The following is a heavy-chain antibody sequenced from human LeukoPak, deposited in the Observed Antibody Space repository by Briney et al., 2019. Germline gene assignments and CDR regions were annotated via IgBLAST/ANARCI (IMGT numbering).Heavy chain of an antibody. V-gene: IGHV3-23*01. CDR3: AKEYREWELRYWFDP. Sequence: GGSLRLSCAASGFTFSSYSMSWVRQAPGKGLEWVSAISGSGGSTYYADSVKGRFTISRDNSKKPLYLQMNSLRAEDTAVYYCAKEYREWELRYWFDPWGQGTLVTVSS. CDR2: ISGSGGST. D-gene: IGHD1-26*01. J-gene: IGHJ5*02. CDR1: GFTFSSYS.